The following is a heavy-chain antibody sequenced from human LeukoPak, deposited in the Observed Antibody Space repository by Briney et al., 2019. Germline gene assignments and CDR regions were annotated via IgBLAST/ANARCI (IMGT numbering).Heavy chain of an antibody. D-gene: IGHD3-10*01. Sequence: SETLSLTCTVSGGSISSYYWSWIRQPPGKGLEWIGYIYYSGSTNYNPSLKSRVTISVDTSKNQFSLKLSSVTAADTAVYYCARFISVLGEPLNYNWFDPWGQGTLVTVSS. V-gene: IGHV4-59*01. CDR2: IYYSGST. CDR3: ARFISVLGEPLNYNWFDP. CDR1: GGSISSYY. J-gene: IGHJ5*02.